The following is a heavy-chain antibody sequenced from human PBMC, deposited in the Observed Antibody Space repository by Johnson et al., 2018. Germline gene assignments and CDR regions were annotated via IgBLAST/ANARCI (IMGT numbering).Heavy chain of an antibody. J-gene: IGHJ5*02. V-gene: IGHV3-23*01. Sequence: AASVFTFSSYVMNWVRQAPGKGLEWVSAISGSGGSTDYADSVKGRFTISRDNSKKTLYLQMNSLRAGDTAAYYCAKESMGRDLKNWFDPWGQGTLVNVSS. D-gene: IGHD3-10*01. CDR2: ISGSGGST. CDR3: AKESMGRDLKNWFDP. CDR1: VFTFSSYV.